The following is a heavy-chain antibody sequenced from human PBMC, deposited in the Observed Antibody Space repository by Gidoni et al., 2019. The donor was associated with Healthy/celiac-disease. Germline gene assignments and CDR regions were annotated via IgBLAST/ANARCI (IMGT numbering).Heavy chain of an antibody. J-gene: IGHJ4*02. CDR3: ARALVQLERHRTWRGH. CDR1: GFTFRSDE. Sequence: EVQLVESGGGWVQPGGSLRLCCAASGFTFRSDEMNWVRQAPGKGLEWVSYIISSGITLYYADSVKGRFTISRDHAKHSLYLQMNSLRAEDTAVYYCARALVQLERHRTWRGHWGQGTLVTVSS. CDR2: IISSGITL. D-gene: IGHD1-1*01. V-gene: IGHV3-48*03.